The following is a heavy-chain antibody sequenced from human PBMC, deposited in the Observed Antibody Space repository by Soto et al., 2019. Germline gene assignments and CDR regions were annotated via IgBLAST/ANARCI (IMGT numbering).Heavy chain of an antibody. Sequence: QVQLQESGPGLVKPSETLSLTCTVSGGSLNNNYWSWTRQPPGRGLEWIGFAYSNGNTNDNPSLKSRVTMSLDRSQNQISLKLGNVTAGDTAVYYCARGGNYYVGFDFWGQRTLVTVSS. CDR3: ARGGNYYVGFDF. J-gene: IGHJ4*02. D-gene: IGHD3-22*01. CDR2: AYSNGNT. V-gene: IGHV4-4*09. CDR1: GGSLNNNY.